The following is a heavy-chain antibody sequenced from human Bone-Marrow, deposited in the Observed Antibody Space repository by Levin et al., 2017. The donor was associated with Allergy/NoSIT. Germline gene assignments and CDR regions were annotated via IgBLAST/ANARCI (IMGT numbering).Heavy chain of an antibody. CDR1: GFTFSNFG. V-gene: IGHV3-33*01. J-gene: IGHJ5*02. Sequence: QTGGSLRLSCAASGFTFSNFGMHWVRQAPGKGLEWVAVMWSDGSNKYYADSVKGRFTISRDNSNNTLYLHMNSLRAEDTAVYFCARESGTGTSTDYFDPWGQGTLVTVSS. CDR2: MWSDGSNK. CDR3: ARESGTGTSTDYFDP. D-gene: IGHD4-11*01.